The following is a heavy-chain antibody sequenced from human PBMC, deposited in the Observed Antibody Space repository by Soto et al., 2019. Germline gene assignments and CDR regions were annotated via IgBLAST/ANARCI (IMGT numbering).Heavy chain of an antibody. J-gene: IGHJ4*02. Sequence: QITLKESGPTLVKPTQTLTLTCTFSGFSLSTSGVGVGWIRQPPGKALEWLALIYWNDDKRYSPSLKSRLTITKGTSKNQVVLTMTNMDPVDTATYYCAHRRGPYSSSWYDEGFDYWGQGTLVTVSS. CDR1: GFSLSTSGVG. V-gene: IGHV2-5*01. CDR2: IYWNDDK. CDR3: AHRRGPYSSSWYDEGFDY. D-gene: IGHD6-13*01.